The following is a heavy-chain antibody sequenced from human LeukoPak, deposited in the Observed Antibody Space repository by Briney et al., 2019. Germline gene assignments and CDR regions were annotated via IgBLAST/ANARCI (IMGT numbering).Heavy chain of an antibody. CDR1: GGSISSSSYY. Sequence: SETLSLTCTVSGGSISSSSYYWGWIRQPPGKGLEWIGSIYYSGSTYYNPSLKSRFTISVDTSKNQFSLKLISVTAADTAVYYCASRLYCSSTSCRMSDAFDIWGQGTMVTVSS. CDR3: ASRLYCSSTSCRMSDAFDI. J-gene: IGHJ3*02. CDR2: IYYSGST. D-gene: IGHD2-2*01. V-gene: IGHV4-39*01.